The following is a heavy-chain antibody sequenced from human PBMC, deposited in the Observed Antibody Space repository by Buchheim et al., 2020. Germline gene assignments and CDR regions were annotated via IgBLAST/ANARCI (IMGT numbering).Heavy chain of an antibody. D-gene: IGHD1-1*01. CDR2: ISYDGSNK. CDR1: GFTFSSYG. J-gene: IGHJ5*02. V-gene: IGHV3-30*18. Sequence: QVQLVESGGGVVQPGRSLRLSCAASGFTFSSYGMHWVRQAPGKGLEWVAVISYDGSNKYYADSVKGRFTISRDNSKNKLYLQMNSLRAEDTAVYYCAKATGTMVNWFDPWGQGTL. CDR3: AKATGTMVNWFDP.